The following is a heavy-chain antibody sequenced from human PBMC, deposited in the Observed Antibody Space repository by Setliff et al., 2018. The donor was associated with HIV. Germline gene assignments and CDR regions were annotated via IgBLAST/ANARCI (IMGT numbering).Heavy chain of an antibody. CDR2: IYTSGST. Sequence: PSETLSLTCTVSGGSISSGGYYWSWIRQPAGKGLEWIGHIYTSGSTKYNPSLKGRVTIDTSKNQFSLNLSSVTAADTAFYYCATFSPRDAFDIWGQGTMVTVPS. CDR1: GGSISSGGYY. CDR3: ATFSPRDAFDI. D-gene: IGHD3-16*01. J-gene: IGHJ3*02. V-gene: IGHV4-61*09.